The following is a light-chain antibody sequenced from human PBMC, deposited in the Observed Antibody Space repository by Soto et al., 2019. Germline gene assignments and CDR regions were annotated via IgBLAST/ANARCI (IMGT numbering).Light chain of an antibody. Sequence: EILMTQSPATLSVSPGERATLSCRASQSVSSNLTWYQQKPGQAPRLLIYGASTRATGIPARLSGSGSGTEFTLTISSLQSEDFAVYYCQQYNNLPPKFTFGHGTKVHIK. CDR3: QQYNNLPPKFT. V-gene: IGKV3-15*01. CDR1: QSVSSN. J-gene: IGKJ3*01. CDR2: GAS.